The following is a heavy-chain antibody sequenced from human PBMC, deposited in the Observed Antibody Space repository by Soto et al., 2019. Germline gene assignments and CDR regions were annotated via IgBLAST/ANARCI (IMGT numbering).Heavy chain of an antibody. J-gene: IGHJ6*02. Sequence: ASVKVSCKASGYTFTSYGISWVRQAPGQGLDWMGWISAYNGNTKYAQDLQGRVTMTTDTSTSTAYMELRSLRSDDAAVYYCARFSGGSYNTYYYYYGMDVWGQGTTVTVSS. D-gene: IGHD2-15*01. CDR3: ARFSGGSYNTYYYYYGMDV. V-gene: IGHV1-18*04. CDR2: ISAYNGNT. CDR1: GYTFTSYG.